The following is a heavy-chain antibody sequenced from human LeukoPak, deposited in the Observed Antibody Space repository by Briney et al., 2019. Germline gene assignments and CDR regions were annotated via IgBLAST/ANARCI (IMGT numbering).Heavy chain of an antibody. D-gene: IGHD3-9*01. J-gene: IGHJ5*02. CDR2: INAGNGNT. CDR1: GYTFTSYA. Sequence: ASVKVSCKASGYTFTSYAMHWVRQAPGQRLEWMGWINAGNGNTKYSQKFQGRVTITRDTSASTAYMELSSLRSEDTAVYYCARDAPGVYDILTGLLFDPWGQRTLVTVSS. V-gene: IGHV1-3*01. CDR3: ARDAPGVYDILTGLLFDP.